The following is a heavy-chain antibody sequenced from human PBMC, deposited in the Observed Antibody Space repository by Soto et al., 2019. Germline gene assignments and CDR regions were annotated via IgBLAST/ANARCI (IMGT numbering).Heavy chain of an antibody. CDR2: INPNSGGT. D-gene: IGHD6-13*01. J-gene: IGHJ4*02. V-gene: IGHV1-2*04. Sequence: GASVKVSCKASGYTFTGYYMHWVRQAPGQGLEWMGWINPNSGGTNYAQKFQGWVTMTRDTSISTAYMELSRLRSDDTAVYYCARDEAAGTWVGGYWGQGTLVTVSS. CDR1: GYTFTGYY. CDR3: ARDEAAGTWVGGY.